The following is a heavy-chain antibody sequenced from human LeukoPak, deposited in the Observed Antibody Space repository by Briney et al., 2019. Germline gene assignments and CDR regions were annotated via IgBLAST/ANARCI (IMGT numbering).Heavy chain of an antibody. J-gene: IGHJ4*02. CDR2: ISSSSSYI. Sequence: GGSLRLSCAASGFTFSSYSMNWVRQAPGKGLEWVSYISSSSSYIYYADSVKGRFTISRDNAKNSLYLQMNSLRAEDTAVYYCARDDSSGLPDYWGQGTLVTVSS. CDR3: ARDDSSGLPDY. V-gene: IGHV3-21*05. CDR1: GFTFSSYS. D-gene: IGHD3-22*01.